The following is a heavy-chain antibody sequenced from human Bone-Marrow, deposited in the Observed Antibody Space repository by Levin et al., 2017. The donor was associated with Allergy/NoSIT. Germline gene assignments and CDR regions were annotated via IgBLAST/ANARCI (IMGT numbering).Heavy chain of an antibody. D-gene: IGHD5-24*01. CDR2: IWFDGSNE. CDR3: ARDPPVKDGYRGSFDM. CDR1: GFMFSQYG. Sequence: LSLTCATSGFMFSQYGMHWARQAPGKGLEWVAAIWFDGSNEFYAKSVRGRFTISRDNSMNIVYLQMNSVRAEDTAIYYCARDPPVKDGYRGSFDMWGQGTMVTVSS. J-gene: IGHJ3*02. V-gene: IGHV3-33*01.